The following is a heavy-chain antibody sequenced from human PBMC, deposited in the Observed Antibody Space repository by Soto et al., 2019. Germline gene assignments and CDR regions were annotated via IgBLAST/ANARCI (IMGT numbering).Heavy chain of an antibody. Sequence: QVQLVESGGGVGQPGRSLRLSCAASGFTFSRYGMHWVRQAPGKGLEWVAVISYDGNNKYYEDSVKGRFNISRDNSKNTLHLQMNSLRAEDTAVYYCAKDLNYDFWSGYGWVYYYAMDVWGQGTTVTVSS. CDR2: ISYDGNNK. V-gene: IGHV3-30*18. J-gene: IGHJ6*02. CDR3: AKDLNYDFWSGYGWVYYYAMDV. CDR1: GFTFSRYG. D-gene: IGHD3-3*01.